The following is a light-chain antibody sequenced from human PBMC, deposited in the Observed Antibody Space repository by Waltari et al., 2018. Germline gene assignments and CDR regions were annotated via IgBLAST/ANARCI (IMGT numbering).Light chain of an antibody. CDR2: GAS. CDR1: QSVSSN. Sequence: EIVMTQSPATLSVSPGERATLSCRASQSVSSNLAWYQQKTGQAPRLRISGASTRATGIPARFSGSGSGTEFTLTISSMQSEDFAVYYCQQYNNWPPEYTFGQGTKLEIK. J-gene: IGKJ2*01. V-gene: IGKV3-15*01. CDR3: QQYNNWPPEYT.